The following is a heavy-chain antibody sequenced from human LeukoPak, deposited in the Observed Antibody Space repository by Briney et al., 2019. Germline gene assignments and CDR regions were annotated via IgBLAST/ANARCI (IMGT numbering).Heavy chain of an antibody. V-gene: IGHV2-5*02. CDR2: IYWDDDK. D-gene: IGHD5-18*01. CDR3: AHTNTAMVSVDY. CDR1: GLSLSTRGVG. Sequence: SGPTLVKPTQTLTLTCTLSGLSLSTRGVGVGWIRQPPGKALEWLALIYWDDDKRYSPSLKSRLTITKDTSKNQVVLTMTNMDPVDTATYYCAHTNTAMVSVDYWGQGTLVTVSS. J-gene: IGHJ4*02.